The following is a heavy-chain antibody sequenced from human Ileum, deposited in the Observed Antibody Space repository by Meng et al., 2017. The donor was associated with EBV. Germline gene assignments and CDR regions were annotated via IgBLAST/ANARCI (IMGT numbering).Heavy chain of an antibody. CDR3: ARVGQWLPIDY. CDR1: GGSSSSSNW. J-gene: IGHJ4*02. Sequence: VQLTESGPGLVKPSGTLSLTCAVSGGSSSSSNWWSWVRQPPGKGLEWIGEIYHSGSTNYNPSLKSRVTMSVDKSKNQFSLNLSSVTAADTAVYYCARVGQWLPIDYWGQGTLVTVSS. V-gene: IGHV4-4*02. CDR2: IYHSGST. D-gene: IGHD6-19*01.